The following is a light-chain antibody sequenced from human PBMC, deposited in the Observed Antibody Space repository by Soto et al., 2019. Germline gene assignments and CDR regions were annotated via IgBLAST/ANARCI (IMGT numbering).Light chain of an antibody. CDR1: SSDVGGYNY. V-gene: IGLV2-14*01. CDR2: EVS. Sequence: QSVLTQPASVSGSPEQSITISCTGTSSDVGGYNYVSWYQQPPGKAPKLMIYEVSNRPSGVSNRFSGSKSGNTASLTISGLQAEDEADYYCSSYTSSSTFYVFGTGTQVTVL. CDR3: SSYTSSSTFYV. J-gene: IGLJ1*01.